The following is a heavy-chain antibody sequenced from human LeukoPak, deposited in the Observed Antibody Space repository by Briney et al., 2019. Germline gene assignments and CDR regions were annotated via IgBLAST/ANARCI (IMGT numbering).Heavy chain of an antibody. CDR3: ARVHEYYDFWSGYFDY. D-gene: IGHD3-3*01. CDR2: IYHSGST. Sequence: PSQTQSLTCAVSGGSISSGGYSWSWIRQPPGKGLEWIGYIYHSGSTYYNPSLKSRVTISVDRSKNQFSLKLSSVTAADTAVYYCARVHEYYDFWSGYFDYWGQGTLVTVSS. J-gene: IGHJ4*02. V-gene: IGHV4-30-2*01. CDR1: GGSISSGGYS.